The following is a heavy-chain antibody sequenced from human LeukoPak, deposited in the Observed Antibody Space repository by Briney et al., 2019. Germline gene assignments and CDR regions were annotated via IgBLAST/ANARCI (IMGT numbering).Heavy chain of an antibody. CDR1: GGSISSYY. CDR3: ARGGPGAAAFDI. V-gene: IGHV4-59*01. J-gene: IGHJ3*02. Sequence: SETLSLTCTVSGGSISSYYWSWIRQPPGKGLEWIGYIYYSGSTNYNPSLKSRVTISVDTSKNQFSLKLSSVTAADTAVYYCARGGPGAAAFDIWGQGTMVTVSS. CDR2: IYYSGST. D-gene: IGHD3-10*01.